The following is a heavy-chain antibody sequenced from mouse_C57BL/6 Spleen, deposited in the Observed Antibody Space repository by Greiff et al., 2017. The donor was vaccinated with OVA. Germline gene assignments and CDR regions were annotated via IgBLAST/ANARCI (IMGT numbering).Heavy chain of an antibody. Sequence: VKLVESGPGLVAPSQSLSITCTVSGFSLTSYGVSWVRQPPGKGLEWLGEIWGGGSTNYHSALISRLSISKDNSKSQVFLKLNRLQTDDTATYYCAKGFLDYWGQGTTLTVSS. CDR1: GFSLTSYG. CDR3: AKGFLDY. J-gene: IGHJ2*01. CDR2: IWGGGST. V-gene: IGHV2-3*01.